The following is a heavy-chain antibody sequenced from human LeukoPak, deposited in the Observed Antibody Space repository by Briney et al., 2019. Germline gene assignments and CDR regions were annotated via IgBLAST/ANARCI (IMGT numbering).Heavy chain of an antibody. CDR2: ISSSGSSSGRII. CDR3: AKTGDRGAYCTGGTCYPYFYYYMDV. Sequence: PGGSLRLSRAAFGFTFSSYEMNWVRQAPGKGLEGVSYISSSGSSSGRIIDYADSVKGRFTISRDNSKNTLYLQMNSLRAEDTAIYYCAKTGDRGAYCTGGTCYPYFYYYMDVWGKGTTVTI. J-gene: IGHJ6*03. D-gene: IGHD2-15*01. V-gene: IGHV3-48*03. CDR1: GFTFSSYE.